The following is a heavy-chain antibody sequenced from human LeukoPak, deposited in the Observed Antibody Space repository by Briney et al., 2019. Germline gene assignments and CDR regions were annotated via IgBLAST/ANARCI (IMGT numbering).Heavy chain of an antibody. V-gene: IGHV3-74*01. CDR1: GFTFSNYW. CDR2: IKSDGSRT. CDR3: ARELPFDY. D-gene: IGHD2-15*01. J-gene: IGHJ4*02. Sequence: GSLRLSCAASGFTFSNYWMHWVRQAPGKGLVWVSRIKSDGSRTDYADSVKGRFTISRDNAKNTLYLQMNSLRAEDTAVYYCARELPFDYWGQGTLVTVSS.